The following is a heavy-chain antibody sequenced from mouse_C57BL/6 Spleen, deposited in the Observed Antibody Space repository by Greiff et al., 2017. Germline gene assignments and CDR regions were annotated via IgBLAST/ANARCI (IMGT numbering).Heavy chain of an antibody. Sequence: QVQLQQPGAELVMPGASVKLSCKASGYTFTSYWMHWVKQRPGQGLEWIGEIDPSDSYTNYNQKFKGKSTLTVDKSSSTAYMQLSSLTSEDSAVYYCARSDTTVVGGYYFDYWGQGTTLTVSS. CDR2: IDPSDSYT. CDR1: GYTFTSYW. J-gene: IGHJ2*01. D-gene: IGHD1-1*01. V-gene: IGHV1-69*01. CDR3: ARSDTTVVGGYYFDY.